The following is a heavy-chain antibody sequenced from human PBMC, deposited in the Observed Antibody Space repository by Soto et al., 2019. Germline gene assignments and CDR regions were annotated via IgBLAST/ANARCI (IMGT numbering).Heavy chain of an antibody. CDR2: ISGGSETT. J-gene: IGHJ4*02. Sequence: EVQLLESGGGLVQPGGSLRLSCVASGFTFSNYALCWVRQAPGKGLEWVSGISGGSETTSYADSVKGRFTISRDNSKDKLFLQMNSLRAEDTATYFCAKDLDGGFGELFFDKWGQGTLVTVSS. D-gene: IGHD3-10*01. V-gene: IGHV3-23*01. CDR1: GFTFSNYA. CDR3: AKDLDGGFGELFFDK.